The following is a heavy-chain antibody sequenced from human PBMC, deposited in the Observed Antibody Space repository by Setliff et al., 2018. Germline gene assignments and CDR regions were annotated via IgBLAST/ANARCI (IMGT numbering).Heavy chain of an antibody. V-gene: IGHV1-18*01. CDR1: GYIFSSYG. Sequence: ASVKVSCKASGYIFSSYGVSWVRQAPGQGLEWMGWISPYNDVTNYEQRFQGRVTLTTDTSTSAAYMELTSLRSDDTAIYYCAISSLSICSGGTCPNVFDIWGQRTMVTVSS. D-gene: IGHD2-15*01. CDR2: ISPYNDVT. CDR3: AISSLSICSGGTCPNVFDI. J-gene: IGHJ3*02.